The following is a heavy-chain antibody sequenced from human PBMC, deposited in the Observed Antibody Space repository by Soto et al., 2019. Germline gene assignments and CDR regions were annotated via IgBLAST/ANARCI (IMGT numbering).Heavy chain of an antibody. CDR2: VSRSGDNT. CDR3: AKDFGHYDILSGYPTFGY. Sequence: VGSLRLSCAASGFTFSSFAMSWVRQAPGEGLEWVSAVSRSGDNTYYADSVKGRFAISRDNSKNSLYLQMNSLRAEDTAVYYCAKDFGHYDILSGYPTFGYWGQGTLVTVSS. V-gene: IGHV3-23*01. CDR1: GFTFSSFA. D-gene: IGHD3-9*01. J-gene: IGHJ4*02.